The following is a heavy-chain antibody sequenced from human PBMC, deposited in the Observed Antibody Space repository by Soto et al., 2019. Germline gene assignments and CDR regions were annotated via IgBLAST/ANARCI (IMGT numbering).Heavy chain of an antibody. CDR3: ARGAPVVNDY. D-gene: IGHD3-22*01. J-gene: IGHJ4*02. Sequence: QLQLQESGSGLVKPSQTLSLTCAVSGGSISSGGYSWSWIRQPPGQGLEWIGYIYHRGSTYYNPSLKSRVTTSVDRSKNQFSTKLSSVTAADTAVYYCARGAPVVNDYWGQGTLVTVSS. CDR2: IYHRGST. CDR1: GGSISSGGYS. V-gene: IGHV4-30-2*01.